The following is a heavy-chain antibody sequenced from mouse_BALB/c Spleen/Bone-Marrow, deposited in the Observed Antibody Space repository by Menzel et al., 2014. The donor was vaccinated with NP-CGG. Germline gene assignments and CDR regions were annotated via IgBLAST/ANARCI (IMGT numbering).Heavy chain of an antibody. CDR1: GFNIKDTY. Sequence: VQLQQSGAGLVKPGASVKLSCTASGFNIKDTYMHWVKQRPEQGLEWIGRIDPASGNTKYDPKFQGKASITADTSSNTAYLQLSSLTSEDTAVYYCASYVYGYYFDYWGQGTTLTVSS. J-gene: IGHJ2*01. D-gene: IGHD2-2*01. CDR2: IDPASGNT. CDR3: ASYVYGYYFDY. V-gene: IGHV14-3*02.